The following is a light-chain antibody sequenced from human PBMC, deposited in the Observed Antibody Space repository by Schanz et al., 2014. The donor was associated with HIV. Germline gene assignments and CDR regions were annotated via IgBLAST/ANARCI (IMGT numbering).Light chain of an antibody. J-gene: IGLJ1*01. Sequence: QSVLTQPPSVSAAPGQKVTXXXXGXXXXXXNNYVSWYQQLPGTAPKLLIYDNNKRPSGIPDRFSGSKSGTSATLGITGLQTGDEADYYCGTWDSSLSAYVFGTGTKLTVL. CDR1: XXXXXNNY. CDR2: DNN. CDR3: GTWDSSLSAYV. V-gene: IGLV1-51*01.